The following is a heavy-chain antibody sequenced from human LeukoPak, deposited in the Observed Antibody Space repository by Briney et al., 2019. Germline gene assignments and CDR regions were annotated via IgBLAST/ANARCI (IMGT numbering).Heavy chain of an antibody. V-gene: IGHV1-46*01. CDR2: INPTGGST. J-gene: IGHJ6*02. D-gene: IGHD6-13*01. CDR1: GYTFPSYF. Sequence: ASVKVSCKASGYTFPSYFMHWVRQAPGQGLEWMGIINPTGGSTNYAQKFQGRVTITADESTSTAYMELSSLRSEDTAVYYCARGGSSSWNPQYYYYGMDVWGQGTTVTVSS. CDR3: ARGGSSSWNPQYYYYGMDV.